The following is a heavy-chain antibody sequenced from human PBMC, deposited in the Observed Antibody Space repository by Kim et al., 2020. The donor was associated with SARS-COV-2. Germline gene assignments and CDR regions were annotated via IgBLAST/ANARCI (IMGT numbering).Heavy chain of an antibody. CDR3: VIDKYHRDDSQFND. CDR2: SQALPGGGTI. Sequence: GGSLRLSCIASGLTFPDAFLSWVRQAPRHYRVSRCISQALPGGGTIDDAAHGKGRFSVSRDDSKDILYLQMNSLKTEDTAVYYCVIDKYHRDDSQFNDWGQGTLVTVSS. V-gene: IGHV3-15*01. CDR1: GLTFPDAF. D-gene: IGHD3-22*01. J-gene: IGHJ4*02.